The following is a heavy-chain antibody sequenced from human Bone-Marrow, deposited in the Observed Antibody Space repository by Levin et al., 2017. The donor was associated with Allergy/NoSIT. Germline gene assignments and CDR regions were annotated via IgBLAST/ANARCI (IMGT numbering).Heavy chain of an antibody. CDR1: GFTVSDYG. Sequence: GESLKISCAASGFTVSDYGMSWVRQAPGKGLEWVSGMSGNSGRAFYGGSVKGRFTISRDNSESTLYLQMNSLRDEDTAGYYCTRWIPRGFDYFGFWGQGALATVSS. J-gene: IGHJ4*02. V-gene: IGHV3-23*01. CDR2: MSGNSGRA. D-gene: IGHD3-10*01. CDR3: TRWIPRGFDYFGF.